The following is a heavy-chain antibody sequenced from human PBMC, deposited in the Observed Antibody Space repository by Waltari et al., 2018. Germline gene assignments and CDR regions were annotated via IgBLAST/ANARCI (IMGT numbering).Heavy chain of an antibody. J-gene: IGHJ6*02. CDR1: GFTLSSYG. V-gene: IGHV3-33*01. Sequence: QVQLVESGGGVVQPGRSLRLSCAASGFTLSSYGMHWVRQAPGKGLEWVAVIWYDGSNKYYADSVKGRFTISRDNSKNTLYLQMNSLRAEDTAVYYCARVYRPSIFGVVINPILDYYYYGMDVWGQGTTVTVSS. CDR3: ARVYRPSIFGVVINPILDYYYYGMDV. CDR2: IWYDGSNK. D-gene: IGHD3-3*01.